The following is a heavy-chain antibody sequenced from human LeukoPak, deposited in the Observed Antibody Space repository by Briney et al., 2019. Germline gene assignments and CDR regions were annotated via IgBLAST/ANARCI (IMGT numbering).Heavy chain of an antibody. V-gene: IGHV3-48*04. Sequence: QAGGSLRLSCAASGFTFSSYSMNWVRQAPGKGLEWVSYISSSSSTIYYADSVKGRFTISRDNAKNTLYLQMNSLRAEDTAVYYCAREIVTVTRHYYYYYMDVWGKGTTVTISS. CDR2: ISSSSSTI. J-gene: IGHJ6*03. CDR1: GFTFSSYS. D-gene: IGHD4-17*01. CDR3: AREIVTVTRHYYYYYMDV.